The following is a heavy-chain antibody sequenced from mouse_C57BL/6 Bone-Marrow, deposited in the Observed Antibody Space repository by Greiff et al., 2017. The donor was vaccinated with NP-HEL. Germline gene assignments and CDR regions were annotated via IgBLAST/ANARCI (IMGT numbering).Heavy chain of an antibody. CDR1: GFSFNTYA. CDR2: IRSKSNNYAT. J-gene: IGHJ2*01. CDR3: VKDSGPYFDD. Sequence: EVQLQESGGGLVQPKGSLKLSCAASGFSFNTYAMNWVRQAPGKGLEWVARIRSKSNNYATYYADSVKDRFTISRDDSESMLYLQMNNLKTEDTAMYYCVKDSGPYFDDWGQGTTLTVSS. V-gene: IGHV10-1*01. D-gene: IGHD4-1*01.